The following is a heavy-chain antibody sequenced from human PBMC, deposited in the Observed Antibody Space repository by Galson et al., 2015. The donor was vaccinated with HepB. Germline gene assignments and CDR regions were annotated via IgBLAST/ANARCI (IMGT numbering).Heavy chain of an antibody. V-gene: IGHV1-2*06. Sequence: SVKVSCKASGYTFTGYYMHWVRQAPGQGLEWMGRINPNSGGTNYAQKFQGRVTMTRDTSISTAYMELSRLRSDDTAVYYCARIVEMATITETIWGQGTMVTVSS. CDR2: INPNSGGT. D-gene: IGHD5-24*01. CDR1: GYTFTGYY. CDR3: ARIVEMATITETI. J-gene: IGHJ3*02.